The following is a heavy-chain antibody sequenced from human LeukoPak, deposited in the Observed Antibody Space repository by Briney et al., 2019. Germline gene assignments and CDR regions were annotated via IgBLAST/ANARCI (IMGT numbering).Heavy chain of an antibody. D-gene: IGHD3-16*02. CDR2: IYYSGST. CDR3: ATNGGYYDYVWGSYRYYYFDY. Sequence: SETLSLTCTVSGGSISSSSYYWGWIRQPPGKGLEWIGSIYYSGSTYYNPSLKSRVTISVDTSKNQFSLKLSSVTAADTAVYYCATNGGYYDYVWGSYRYYYFDYWGQGTLVTVSS. J-gene: IGHJ4*02. CDR1: GGSISSSSYY. V-gene: IGHV4-39*01.